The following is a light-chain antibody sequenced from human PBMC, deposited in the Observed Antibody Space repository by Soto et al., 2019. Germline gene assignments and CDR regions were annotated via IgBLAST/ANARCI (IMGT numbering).Light chain of an antibody. CDR2: AAS. J-gene: IGKJ1*01. V-gene: IGKV1-39*01. Sequence: DIQMTQSPATLSASVGDRVTITCRASQSISNYLNWYQQNPGKAPKLLIYAASSLQSGVPSRFSGSGSGTDFTLTISSLQPEDFATYYCQQSYSTPRTFGQGTKVDI. CDR3: QQSYSTPRT. CDR1: QSISNY.